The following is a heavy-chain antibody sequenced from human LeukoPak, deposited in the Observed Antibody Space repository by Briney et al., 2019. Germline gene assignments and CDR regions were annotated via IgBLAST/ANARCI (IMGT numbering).Heavy chain of an antibody. CDR1: GFTFSSYG. CDR2: ISGSGGST. CDR3: AKDLVTGSLDY. D-gene: IGHD3-10*01. J-gene: IGHJ4*02. V-gene: IGHV3-23*01. Sequence: GGSLRLSCAASGFTFSSYGMSWVRQAPGKGLEWVSAISGSGGSTYYADSVKGRFTISRDNSKNTLYLQMNSLRAEDMAIYYCAKDLVTGSLDYWGQGTLVTVSS.